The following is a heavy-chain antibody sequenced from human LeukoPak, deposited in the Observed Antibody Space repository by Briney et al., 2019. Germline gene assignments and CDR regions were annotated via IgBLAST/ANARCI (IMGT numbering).Heavy chain of an antibody. J-gene: IGHJ4*02. CDR3: TKGTTGTPFDY. CDR2: ISYDGSER. V-gene: IGHV3-30*18. CDR1: GFTFSSFG. D-gene: IGHD1-1*01. Sequence: GGSLRLSCAASGFTFSSFGMHWVRQAPGKGLEWVAVISYDGSERHYADSVKGRFAISRDKSENTLHLQMNSLRTEDTAVYYCTKGTTGTPFDYWGQGILVTVSS.